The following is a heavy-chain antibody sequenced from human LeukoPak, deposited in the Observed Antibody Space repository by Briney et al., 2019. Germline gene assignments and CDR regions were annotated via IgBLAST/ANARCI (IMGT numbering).Heavy chain of an antibody. V-gene: IGHV4-59*01. Sequence: SETLSLTCTVSGGSTSSYYWSWIRQPPGKGLEWIGYIYYSGNTNYNPSLKSRVTISVDTSKNQFSLKLRSVTAADTALYYCARDTRTWTDAFDIWGQGTMVTVSS. J-gene: IGHJ3*02. CDR1: GGSTSSYY. D-gene: IGHD1-1*01. CDR3: ARDTRTWTDAFDI. CDR2: IYYSGNT.